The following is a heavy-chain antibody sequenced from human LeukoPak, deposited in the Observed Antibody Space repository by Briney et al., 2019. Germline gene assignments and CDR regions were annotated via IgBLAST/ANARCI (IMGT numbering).Heavy chain of an antibody. CDR1: GGSFSGYY. D-gene: IGHD2-15*01. CDR2: INHSGST. Sequence: SETLSLTCAVYGGSFSGYYWSWIRQPPGKGLEWIGEINHSGSTNYNPSLKSRVTISVDTSKNPSSLKLSSATAADTAVYYCALTSSGGSCSDYWGPGTLVTVSS. V-gene: IGHV4-34*01. CDR3: ALTSSGGSCSDY. J-gene: IGHJ4*01.